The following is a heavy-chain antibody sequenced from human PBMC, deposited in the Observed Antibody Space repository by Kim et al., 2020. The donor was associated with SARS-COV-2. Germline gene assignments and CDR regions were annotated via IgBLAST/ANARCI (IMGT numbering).Heavy chain of an antibody. V-gene: IGHV3-72*01. J-gene: IGHJ4*02. CDR3: TSSPACTRWCYFDF. D-gene: IGHD2-15*01. Sequence: GASVKDRFPISRDESKNSLYLQVNRLETEDTAVYYCTSSPACTRWCYFDFWGQGTVVTVSS.